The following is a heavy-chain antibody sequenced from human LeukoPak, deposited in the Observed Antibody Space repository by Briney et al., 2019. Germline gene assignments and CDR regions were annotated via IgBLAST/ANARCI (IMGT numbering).Heavy chain of an antibody. J-gene: IGHJ4*02. Sequence: PSETLSLTCAVYGGSFSGYYWGWIRQPPGKGLEWIGQINQSGSTNYNPSLKSRVSISLDTSKNQFSLKLTSVTAADTAVYYCVKAAVAVDYWGQGTLVTVSS. V-gene: IGHV4-34*01. D-gene: IGHD6-19*01. CDR1: GGSFSGYY. CDR2: INQSGST. CDR3: VKAAVAVDY.